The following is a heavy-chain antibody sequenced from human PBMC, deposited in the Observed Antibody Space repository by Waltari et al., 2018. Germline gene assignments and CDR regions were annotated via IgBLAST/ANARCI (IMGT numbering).Heavy chain of an antibody. D-gene: IGHD6-19*01. CDR3: ARHGVIAVAGSDAFDI. V-gene: IGHV4-39*01. CDR2: IYYSGST. Sequence: QLQLQESGPGLVKPSETLSLTCSVSVGSISSNSYYWGWIRQSPGKGLEWIGSIYYSGSTYYNSSLKSRVTISVDTSKNQFSLKLRSVTVADTAVYYCARHGVIAVAGSDAFDIWGQGTRVTVSS. J-gene: IGHJ3*02. CDR1: VGSISSNSYY.